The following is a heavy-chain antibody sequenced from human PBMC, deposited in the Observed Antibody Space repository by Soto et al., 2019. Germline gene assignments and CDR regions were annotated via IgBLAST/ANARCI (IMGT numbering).Heavy chain of an antibody. D-gene: IGHD3-10*01. V-gene: IGHV3-30-3*01. CDR2: ISYDGSNK. CDR3: ARDHMVRGVIAYYYYGMDV. CDR1: GFTFSSYA. J-gene: IGHJ6*02. Sequence: QVQLVESGGGVVQPGRSLRLSCAASGFTFSSYAMHWVRQAPGKGLEWVAVISYDGSNKYYADSVKVRFTISRDNSKNTLYLQMNSLRAEDTAVYYCARDHMVRGVIAYYYYGMDVWGQGTTVTVSS.